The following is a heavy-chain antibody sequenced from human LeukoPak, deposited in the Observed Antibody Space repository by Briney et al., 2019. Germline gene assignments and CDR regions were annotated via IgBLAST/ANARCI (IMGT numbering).Heavy chain of an antibody. V-gene: IGHV3-21*01. CDR3: ARDRRSESSGYYYSDY. CDR2: ISSSSSYI. CDR1: GFTFSTYS. J-gene: IGHJ4*02. Sequence: GGSLRLSCAASGFTFSTYSMSWVRQAPGKGLEWVSSISSSSSYISYADSMKGRFTVSRDNAKKSMYLQMNSLRAEDTGVYYCARDRRSESSGYYYSDYWGQGTLVTVSS. D-gene: IGHD3-22*01.